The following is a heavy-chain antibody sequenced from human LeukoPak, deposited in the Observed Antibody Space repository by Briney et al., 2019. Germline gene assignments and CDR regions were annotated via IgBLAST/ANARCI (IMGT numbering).Heavy chain of an antibody. CDR2: IYYSGST. Sequence: SETLSLTCTVSGGSISSGGYYWSWIRQHPGKGLEWIGYIYYSGSTYYNPSLKSRVTISVDTSKNQFSLKLSSVTAADTAVYYCARAIRYYYDSSGYYLDYWDQGTLVTVSS. CDR1: GGSISSGGYY. D-gene: IGHD3-22*01. CDR3: ARAIRYYYDSSGYYLDY. V-gene: IGHV4-31*03. J-gene: IGHJ4*02.